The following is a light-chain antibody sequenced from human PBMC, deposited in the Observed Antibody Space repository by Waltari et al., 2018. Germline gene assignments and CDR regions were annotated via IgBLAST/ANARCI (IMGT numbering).Light chain of an antibody. CDR3: QQGNSYPPA. V-gene: IGKV1-17*01. Sequence: DVQMSQSPPSLSASVGDRVTITCWASQGISSYLNWYQQKPGKAPRLLIYYANSLASGVPSRFSGSGSGTEFTLTISSLQPEDFATYYCQQGNSYPPAFGQGTKVDIK. CDR2: YAN. J-gene: IGKJ1*01. CDR1: QGISSY.